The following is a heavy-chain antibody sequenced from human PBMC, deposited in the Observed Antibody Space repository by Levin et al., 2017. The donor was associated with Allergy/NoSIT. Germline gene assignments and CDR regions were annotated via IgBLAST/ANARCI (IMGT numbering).Heavy chain of an antibody. V-gene: IGHV1-18*01. CDR3: ARDLGTGWYDNAFEI. Sequence: ASVKVSCKASGYTFRVYGIIWVRQAPGEGLEWLGWISPNNGHTKVSHKVQGRVTMTTDASTTTAYLDIRSLTSDDTAVYYCARDLGTGWYDNAFEIWGQGTLVSVAS. CDR1: GYTFRVYG. J-gene: IGHJ3*02. CDR2: ISPNNGHT. D-gene: IGHD6-19*01.